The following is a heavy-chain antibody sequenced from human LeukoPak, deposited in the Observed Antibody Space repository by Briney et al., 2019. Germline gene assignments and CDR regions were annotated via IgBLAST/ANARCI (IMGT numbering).Heavy chain of an antibody. J-gene: IGHJ3*02. D-gene: IGHD3-22*01. CDR1: GGSISSGSYY. V-gene: IGHV4-61*02. CDR2: IYTSGST. Sequence: SQTLSLSCTVSGGSISSGSYYWSWIRQPAGKGLEWIGRIYTSGSTNYNPSLKSRVTISVDTSKNQFSLKLSSVTAADTAVYYCARDSGSSGYTAFDIWGQGTMVTVSS. CDR3: ARDSGSSGYTAFDI.